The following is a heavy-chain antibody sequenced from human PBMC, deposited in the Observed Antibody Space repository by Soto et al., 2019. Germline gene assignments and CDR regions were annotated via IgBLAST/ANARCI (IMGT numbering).Heavy chain of an antibody. J-gene: IGHJ4*02. D-gene: IGHD3-10*01. CDR2: FDPEDGET. CDR3: ATGFYGSGSYFSRDY. Sequence: ASVKVSFKVSGYTLTELSMHWVRQAPGKGLEWMGGFDPEDGETIYAQKFQGRVTMTEDTSTDTAYMELSSLRSEDTAVYYCATGFYGSGSYFSRDYWGQGTLVTVS. CDR1: GYTLTELS. V-gene: IGHV1-24*01.